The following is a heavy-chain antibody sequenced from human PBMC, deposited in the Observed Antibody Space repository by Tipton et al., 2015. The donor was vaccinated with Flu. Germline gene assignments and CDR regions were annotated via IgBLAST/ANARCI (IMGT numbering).Heavy chain of an antibody. CDR3: SRDQGFGGGISYVYYALGV. CDR1: GGSISSGGAY. V-gene: IGHV4-31*03. CDR2: IYYSGST. J-gene: IGHJ6*02. D-gene: IGHD3-16*01. Sequence: TLSLTCTVSGGSISSGGAYWSWIRQHPGKGLEWIGCIYYSGSTYYNPSLQSRVSISVDTSKNQFSLKLNSVTAADTAVYYCSRDQGFGGGISYVYYALGVWGQGTTVTVSS.